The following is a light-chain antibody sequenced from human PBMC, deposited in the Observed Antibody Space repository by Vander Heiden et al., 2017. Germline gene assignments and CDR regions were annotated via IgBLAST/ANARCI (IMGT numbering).Light chain of an antibody. Sequence: QFALTQPAPVPGPPGQSHAHSCTGTSSDVDSYDYVSWYQQHPGNAPNLMIYYVSNRPSGVSNRFSGSKTGNTASLTISGLQAENEADYYCSSYTTSSTWVFGGGTKLTVL. CDR1: SSDVDSYDY. CDR3: SSYTTSSTWV. CDR2: YVS. J-gene: IGLJ3*02. V-gene: IGLV2-14*03.